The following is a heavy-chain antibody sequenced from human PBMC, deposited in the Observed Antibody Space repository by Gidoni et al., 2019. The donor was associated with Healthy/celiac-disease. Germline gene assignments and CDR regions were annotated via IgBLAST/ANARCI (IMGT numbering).Heavy chain of an antibody. CDR1: GDRVSSHRAA. Sequence: QVQLQQSGPGPVKPSQTLSLTCAISGDRVSSHRAAWNWIRQSPSRRLELLGRTYYRSKWYNDYAVSVKSRITINPDTSKNQFSLQLNSVTPEDTAVYYCARELELHGYYYYYYYYMDVWGKGTTVTVSS. J-gene: IGHJ6*03. D-gene: IGHD1-7*01. CDR2: TYYRSKWYN. V-gene: IGHV6-1*01. CDR3: ARELELHGYYYYYYYYMDV.